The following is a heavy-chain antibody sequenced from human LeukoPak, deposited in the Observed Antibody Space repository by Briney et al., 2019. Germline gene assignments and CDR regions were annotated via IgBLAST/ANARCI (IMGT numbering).Heavy chain of an antibody. CDR1: GFTFSSYA. CDR3: AKDAYCGGDCYSGYFQH. Sequence: GGSLRLSCAASGFTFSSYAMSWVRQAPGKGLEWVSAISGSGGSTYYADSVKGRFTISRDNSKNTVYLQMNSLRAEDTAVYYCAKDAYCGGDCYSGYFQHWGQGTLVTASS. V-gene: IGHV3-23*01. J-gene: IGHJ1*01. D-gene: IGHD2-21*01. CDR2: ISGSGGST.